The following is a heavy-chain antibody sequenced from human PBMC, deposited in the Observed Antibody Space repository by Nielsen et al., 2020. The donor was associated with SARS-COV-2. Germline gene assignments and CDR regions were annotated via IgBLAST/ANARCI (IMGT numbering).Heavy chain of an antibody. J-gene: IGHJ4*02. Sequence: GESLKISCAASGFTFCSYDMHWVRQATGKGLEWVSAIGTAGDTYYPGSVKGRFTISRENAKNSLYLQMNSLRAGDTAVYYCARAFLYYDFWSGSKEYYFDYWGQGTLVTVSS. CDR2: IGTAGDT. V-gene: IGHV3-13*04. CDR1: GFTFCSYD. D-gene: IGHD3-3*01. CDR3: ARAFLYYDFWSGSKEYYFDY.